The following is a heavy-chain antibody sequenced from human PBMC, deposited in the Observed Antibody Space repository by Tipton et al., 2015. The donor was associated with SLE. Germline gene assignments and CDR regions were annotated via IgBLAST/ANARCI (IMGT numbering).Heavy chain of an antibody. J-gene: IGHJ3*01. CDR2: IYSSGST. CDR1: GGSISSYY. V-gene: IGHV4-4*07. Sequence: TLSLTCTVSGGSISSYYWSWIRQPAGKGLEWIGRIYSSGSTNYNPSLESRVTMSVDPSRNQFSLTLMSVTAADTAVYFCARIIAGHGDAFDVWGQGTMVTVSS. CDR3: ARIIAGHGDAFDV.